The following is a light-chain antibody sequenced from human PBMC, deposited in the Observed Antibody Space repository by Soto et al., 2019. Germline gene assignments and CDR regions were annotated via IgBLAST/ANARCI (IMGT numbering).Light chain of an antibody. CDR1: QSISSW. Sequence: DIQMTQSPSTLSASVGDRVTITCRASQSISSWLAWYQQKPGKAPKLLIYDASSLESGVPSRFSGSGSGTEFPLTISRLQPDDLATYYRQQYNSHSSFGQGTKVEIK. V-gene: IGKV1-5*01. CDR2: DAS. CDR3: QQYNSHSS. J-gene: IGKJ1*01.